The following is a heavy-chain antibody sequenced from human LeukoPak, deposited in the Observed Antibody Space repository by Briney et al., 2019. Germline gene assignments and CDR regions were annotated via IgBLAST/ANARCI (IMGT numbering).Heavy chain of an antibody. Sequence: GGSLRLSCAASGFTFSSYSMNWVRQAPGKGLEWVAVISYDGSNKFYADSVKGRFTISRDNSKNTLYLQMNSLRAEDTAVYYCAKDPVAKYYYGSGSYWASYFDYWGQGTLVTVSS. D-gene: IGHD3-10*01. CDR1: GFTFSSYS. CDR2: ISYDGSNK. V-gene: IGHV3-30*18. J-gene: IGHJ4*02. CDR3: AKDPVAKYYYGSGSYWASYFDY.